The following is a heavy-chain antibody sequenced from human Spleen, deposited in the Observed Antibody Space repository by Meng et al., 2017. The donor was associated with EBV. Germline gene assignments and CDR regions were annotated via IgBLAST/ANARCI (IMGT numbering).Heavy chain of an antibody. D-gene: IGHD3-10*01. J-gene: IGHJ4*02. Sequence: QVHLVQSGAEVKKPGSSVKVSCKTSGGILNSDAISWVRQAPGQGLEWLGGLIPMFGAPNYAQRFQDRVTIIADASTSTHYMELSSLRFEDTALYYCASESGRGYTPDYWGQGTLVTVSS. CDR1: GGILNSDA. CDR2: LIPMFGAP. V-gene: IGHV1-69*01. CDR3: ASESGRGYTPDY.